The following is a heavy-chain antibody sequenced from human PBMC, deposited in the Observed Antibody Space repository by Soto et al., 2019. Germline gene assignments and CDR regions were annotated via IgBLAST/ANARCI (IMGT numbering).Heavy chain of an antibody. CDR1: GDSVSSNTVA. Sequence: PSQTLSLTCAVSGDSVSSNTVAWNWIRQSPSRGLEWLGRSYYRSKWHNDYAVSVKSRITINPDTSKNQFSLQLNSVTPEDTAVYYCAREKWAAAGGINWFDPWGQGTLVTVSS. V-gene: IGHV6-1*01. CDR2: SYYRSKWHN. J-gene: IGHJ5*02. CDR3: AREKWAAAGGINWFDP. D-gene: IGHD6-13*01.